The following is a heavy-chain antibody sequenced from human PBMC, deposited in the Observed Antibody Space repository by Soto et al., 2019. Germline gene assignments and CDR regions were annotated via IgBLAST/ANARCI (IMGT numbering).Heavy chain of an antibody. D-gene: IGHD4-17*01. CDR1: GGTFSSHS. CDR3: SREVGYGDFPAALLD. CDR2: IITLFGTA. J-gene: IGHJ4*02. V-gene: IGHV1-69*01. Sequence: VQLMQSGAEVKQPGSSVKVSCKASGGTFSSHSINWVRQAPGQGLEWMGGIITLFGTANYAQNFQGRVTSFGVLFMRTALMEINSLRSGDTVVYYCSREVGYGDFPAALLDWGQGTLVTVSS.